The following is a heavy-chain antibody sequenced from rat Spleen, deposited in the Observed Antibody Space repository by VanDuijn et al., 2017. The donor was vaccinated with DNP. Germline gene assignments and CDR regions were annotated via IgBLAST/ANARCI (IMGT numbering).Heavy chain of an antibody. J-gene: IGHJ2*01. Sequence: EVQLVESDGGFVQPGRSQKLSCAASGFTFSDYYMAWVRQAPTKGLEWVATISDDGLTTYYRDSVKGRFTISRENAKSTRYLQVDSLRSEDTATYSYALSNGGGFDYWGQGVMVTVSS. CDR1: GFTFSDYY. D-gene: IGHD1-11*01. CDR2: ISDDGLTT. CDR3: ALSNGGGFDY. V-gene: IGHV5-29*01.